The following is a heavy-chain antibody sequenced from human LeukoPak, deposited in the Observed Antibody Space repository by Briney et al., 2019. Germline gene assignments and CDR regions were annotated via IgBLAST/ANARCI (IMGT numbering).Heavy chain of an antibody. Sequence: GESLKISCKGSGYSFTSYWIGWVRPMPGKGLEWVGIIYPGESDTRYSPSFQGQVTISADKSISTAYLQWSSRKASDTAMYYCARQVAGVSAGGTTVYGGYYFYYGIDVWGQGTTVTVSS. CDR1: GYSFTSYW. J-gene: IGHJ6*02. CDR3: ARQVAGVSAGGTTVYGGYYFYYGIDV. V-gene: IGHV5-51*01. D-gene: IGHD4/OR15-4a*01. CDR2: IYPGESDT.